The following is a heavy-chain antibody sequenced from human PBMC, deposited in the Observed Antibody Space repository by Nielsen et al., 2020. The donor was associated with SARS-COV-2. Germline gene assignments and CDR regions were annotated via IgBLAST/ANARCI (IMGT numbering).Heavy chain of an antibody. CDR2: IYYSGST. CDR3: ARGAPPILLWFGEHYNWFDP. J-gene: IGHJ5*02. V-gene: IGHV4-59*01. D-gene: IGHD3-10*01. Sequence: SETPSLTCTVSGGSISSYYWSWIRQPPGKGLEWIGYIYYSGSTNYNPSLKSRVTISVDTSKNQFSLKLSSVTAADTAVYYCARGAPPILLWFGEHYNWFDPWGQGTLVTVSS. CDR1: GGSISSYY.